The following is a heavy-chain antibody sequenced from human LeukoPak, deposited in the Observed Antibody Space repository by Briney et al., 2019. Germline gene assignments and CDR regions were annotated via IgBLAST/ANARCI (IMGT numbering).Heavy chain of an antibody. CDR2: ISWNSGSI. V-gene: IGHV3-9*01. Sequence: GGSLRLSCAVSGFTFDDFAKHWVRHAPGKGLEWVSGISWNSGSIGYADSVKGRFTISRDNAKNSLYLQMNSLRAEDTALYYCANGVGIFSVGRDWGQGTLVTVSS. CDR3: ANGVGIFSVGRD. CDR1: GFTFDDFA. J-gene: IGHJ4*02. D-gene: IGHD2-15*01.